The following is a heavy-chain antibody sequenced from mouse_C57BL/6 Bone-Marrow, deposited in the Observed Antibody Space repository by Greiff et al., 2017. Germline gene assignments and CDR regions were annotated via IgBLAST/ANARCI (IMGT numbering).Heavy chain of an antibody. CDR1: GFSLTSYG. CDR3: ASTTGGLGFAY. CDR2: IWGVGST. V-gene: IGHV2-6*01. J-gene: IGHJ3*01. Sequence: VMLVESGPGLVAPSQSLSITCTVSGFSLTSYGVDWVRQSPGKGLAWLGVIWGVGSTNYNSALKSRLSISKDNSKSQVFLKMNSLQTDDTAMYYCASTTGGLGFAYWGQGTLVTVSA. D-gene: IGHD1-1*01.